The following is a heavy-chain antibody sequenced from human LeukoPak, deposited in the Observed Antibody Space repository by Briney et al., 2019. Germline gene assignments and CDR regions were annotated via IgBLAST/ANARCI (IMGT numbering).Heavy chain of an antibody. CDR2: IYHSGST. Sequence: SETLSLTCAVSGGSISSGGYSWSWIRQPPGKGLEWIGYIYHSGSTYYNPSLKSRVTISVDRSKNQFSLKLSSVTAADTAVYYCARLPQVVPAARRVADYWGQGTLVTVSS. CDR1: GGSISSGGYS. V-gene: IGHV4-30-2*01. D-gene: IGHD2-2*01. CDR3: ARLPQVVPAARRVADY. J-gene: IGHJ4*02.